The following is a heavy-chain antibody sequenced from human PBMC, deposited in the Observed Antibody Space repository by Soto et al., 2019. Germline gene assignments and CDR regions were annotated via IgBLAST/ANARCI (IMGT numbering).Heavy chain of an antibody. CDR2: VVPISGTT. D-gene: IGHD3-10*01. CDR3: AKNQGAYGSRDYYYYVMDA. CDR1: GGTFSKYA. J-gene: IGHJ6*02. Sequence: SVRVSCKATGGTFSKYAISWVRQAPGEGLDWMGGVVPISGTTDYAQNFQGRVTITADKSTNTAYIELRSLTSEHTAVYYCAKNQGAYGSRDYYYYVMDAWGQGTTVTVSS. V-gene: IGHV1-69*06.